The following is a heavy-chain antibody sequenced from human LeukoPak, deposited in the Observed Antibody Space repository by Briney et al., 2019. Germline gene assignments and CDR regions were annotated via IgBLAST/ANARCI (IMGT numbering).Heavy chain of an antibody. D-gene: IGHD2-21*01. CDR2: ISYDGGSE. J-gene: IGHJ6*02. Sequence: GGSLRLSCAASGVTFSTYGMHWVRQAPGKGLEWVAIISYDGGSEYYADSVKGRLTISRDNSKSTLYLQMNSLRAEDSAVFYCAKDQKRDSGYYAMDVWGQGTTVTVSS. CDR3: AKDQKRDSGYYAMDV. CDR1: GVTFSTYG. V-gene: IGHV3-30*18.